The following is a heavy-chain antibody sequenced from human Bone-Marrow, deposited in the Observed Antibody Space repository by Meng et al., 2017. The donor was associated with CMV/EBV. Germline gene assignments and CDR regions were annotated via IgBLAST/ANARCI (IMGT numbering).Heavy chain of an antibody. D-gene: IGHD3-3*01. CDR3: ARASDFWSGSKYLFSP. CDR2: INPSGGST. Sequence: ASVKVSCKASGYTFTSYYMHWVRQAPGQGLEWMGIINPSGGSTSYAQKFQGRVTMTRDTSTSTVYMELSSLRSKDTAVYYYARASDFWSGSKYLFSPCCQGTLVTVSS. V-gene: IGHV1-46*01. J-gene: IGHJ5*02. CDR1: GYTFTSYY.